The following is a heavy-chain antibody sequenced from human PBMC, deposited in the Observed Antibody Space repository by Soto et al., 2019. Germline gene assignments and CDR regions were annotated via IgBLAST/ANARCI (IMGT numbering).Heavy chain of an antibody. J-gene: IGHJ5*02. CDR2: IYYSGST. D-gene: IGHD2-21*02. CDR3: AREGGCGGDCYGFWFDP. V-gene: IGHV4-59*01. CDR1: GGSISSYY. Sequence: NPSETLSVTCTVSGGSISSYYWSWIRQPPGKGLEWIGYIYYSGSTNYNPSLKSRVTISVDTSKNQFSLKLSSVTAADTAVYYCAREGGCGGDCYGFWFDPWGQGTLVIVSS.